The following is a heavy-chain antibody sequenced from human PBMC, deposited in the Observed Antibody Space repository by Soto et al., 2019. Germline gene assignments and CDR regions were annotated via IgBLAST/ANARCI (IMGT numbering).Heavy chain of an antibody. CDR1: GTSISSYY. CDR3: ASGHESILTGSRYFDY. CDR2: IHNSATT. D-gene: IGHD3-9*01. J-gene: IGHJ4*02. Sequence: PSETLSLTCTVSGTSISSYYWSWIRQPPGKGLEWIANIHNSATTNYNPSLASRVTISVDTSKNQFSLKLSSVTAADTAVYYCASGHESILTGSRYFDYWGQGTLVTVSS. V-gene: IGHV4-59*12.